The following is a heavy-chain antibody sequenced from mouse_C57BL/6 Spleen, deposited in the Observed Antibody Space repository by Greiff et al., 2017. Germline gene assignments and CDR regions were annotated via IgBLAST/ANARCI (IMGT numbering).Heavy chain of an antibody. Sequence: VQLVESGPGLVKPSQSLSLTCSVTGYSITSGYYWNWIRQFPGNKLEWMGYISYDGSNNYNPSLKNRISITRDTSKNQFFLKLNSVTTEDTATYYCARGAYYNAMDYWGQGTSVTVSS. CDR1: GYSITSGYY. J-gene: IGHJ4*01. CDR2: ISYDGSN. D-gene: IGHD2-12*01. V-gene: IGHV3-6*01. CDR3: ARGAYYNAMDY.